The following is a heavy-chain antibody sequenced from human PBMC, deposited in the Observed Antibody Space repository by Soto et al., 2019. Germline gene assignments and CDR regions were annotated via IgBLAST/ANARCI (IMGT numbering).Heavy chain of an antibody. CDR1: GFIFSGSA. CDR3: ISGGSPYYYDY. CDR2: ILSKAGNYAT. Sequence: EVQLVESGGGLVQPGGSLKLSCAASGFIFSGSAVHWVRQAAGKGLEWVGRILSKAGNYATAYPASMKGRFTISRDDSENTAFLQMNSLKTEDTAVYYSISGGSPYYYDYWGQGTLVAVSS. V-gene: IGHV3-73*01. J-gene: IGHJ4*02.